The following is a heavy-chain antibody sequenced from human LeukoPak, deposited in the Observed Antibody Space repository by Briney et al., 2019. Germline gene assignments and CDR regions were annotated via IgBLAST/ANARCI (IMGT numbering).Heavy chain of an antibody. D-gene: IGHD5-24*01. Sequence: PGGSLRLSCTASDCCVSKNYMLWVRQAPGKGLEWVSLIFSNGDTHYADSVKGRFTISRDTSKNTVALQMNSLRVEDTAMYYCTRDQMNYWGQGTLVTVSS. V-gene: IGHV3-53*01. J-gene: IGHJ4*02. CDR1: DCCVSKNY. CDR3: TRDQMNY. CDR2: IFSNGDT.